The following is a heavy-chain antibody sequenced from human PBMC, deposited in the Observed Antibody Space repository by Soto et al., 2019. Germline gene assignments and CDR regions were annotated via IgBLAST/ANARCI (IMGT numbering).Heavy chain of an antibody. Sequence: EVQILEFGGGSVQPGMSLRLSCAVSGFTFRDHAMTWVRQAPGQGLEYVSSITKSGTDRFYADSVKGRFSISRDNSMNTLYLQMNSLTAEDTALYLCAKNVLDRGVEPWGRGTLVTVSS. D-gene: IGHD2-8*01. CDR1: GFTFRDHA. CDR3: AKNVLDRGVEP. J-gene: IGHJ5*02. V-gene: IGHV3-23*01. CDR2: ITKSGTDR.